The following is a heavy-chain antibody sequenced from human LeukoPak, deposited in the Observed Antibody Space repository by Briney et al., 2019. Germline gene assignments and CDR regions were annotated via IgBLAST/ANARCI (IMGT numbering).Heavy chain of an antibody. CDR3: ASYYSGSYTRGDY. CDR1: GFTFSSYG. V-gene: IGHV3-30*02. CDR2: IRYDGSNK. D-gene: IGHD1-26*01. Sequence: GGSLRLSCAASGFTFSSYGMHWVRQAPGKGLEWVAFIRYDGSNKYYADSVKGRFTISRDNSKNTLYLQMNSLRAEDTAVYYCASYYSGSYTRGDYWGQGTLVTVSS. J-gene: IGHJ4*02.